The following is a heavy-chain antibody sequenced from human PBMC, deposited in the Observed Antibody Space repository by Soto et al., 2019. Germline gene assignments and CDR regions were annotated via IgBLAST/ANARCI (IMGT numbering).Heavy chain of an antibody. CDR2: ISGSGGST. CDR3: AKGPLRYFDWLLSDAFDI. Sequence: GGSLRLSCAASGFTFSSYAMSWVRQAPGKGLEWVSAISGSGGSTYYADSVKGRFTISRDNSKNTLYLQMNSLRAEDTAVYYCAKGPLRYFDWLLSDAFDIWGQGTMVTVSS. D-gene: IGHD3-9*01. CDR1: GFTFSSYA. J-gene: IGHJ3*02. V-gene: IGHV3-23*01.